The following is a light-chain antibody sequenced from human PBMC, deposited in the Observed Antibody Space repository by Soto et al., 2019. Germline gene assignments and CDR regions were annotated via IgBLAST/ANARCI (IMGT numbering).Light chain of an antibody. Sequence: QSALTQPPSVSGSPGQSVTISCTGTTSDIGGYKYVSWYQQLPGKAPKLMFFDVTKRPSGVPDRFSGSNSGNTASLTISGLQAEDEAIYYCCSYARTTHVFGTGTKVTVL. V-gene: IGLV2-11*01. CDR2: DVT. CDR3: CSYARTTHV. CDR1: TSDIGGYKY. J-gene: IGLJ1*01.